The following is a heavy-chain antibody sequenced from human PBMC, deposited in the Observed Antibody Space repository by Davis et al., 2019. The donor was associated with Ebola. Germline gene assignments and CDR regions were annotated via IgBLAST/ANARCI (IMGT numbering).Heavy chain of an antibody. D-gene: IGHD5/OR15-5a*01. CDR2: MHGDGST. J-gene: IGHJ4*02. CDR1: GFTFSSYS. Sequence: GGSLRLSCAASGFTFSSYSMNWVRQAPGKGLEWVSIMHGDGSTYYADSVQGRFTISRHNSKNTLYLQMNSLRTEDTAVYYCVRDVSYWGQGTLVTVSS. CDR3: VRDVSY. V-gene: IGHV3-53*04.